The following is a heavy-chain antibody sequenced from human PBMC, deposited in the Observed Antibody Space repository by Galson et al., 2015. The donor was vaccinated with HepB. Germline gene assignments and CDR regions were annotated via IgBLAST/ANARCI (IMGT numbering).Heavy chain of an antibody. V-gene: IGHV1-69*04. J-gene: IGHJ3*02. CDR2: IIPILGIA. CDR3: ASARDGYIPSDI. Sequence: SVKVSCKASGGTFSSYAISWVRQAPGQGLEWMGRIIPILGIANYAQKFQGRVTITADKSTSTAYMELSSLRSEDTAVYYCASARDGYIPSDIWGQGTMVTVSS. CDR1: GGTFSSYA. D-gene: IGHD5-24*01.